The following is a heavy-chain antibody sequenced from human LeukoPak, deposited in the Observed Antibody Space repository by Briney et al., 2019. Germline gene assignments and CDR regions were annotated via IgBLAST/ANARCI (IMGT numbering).Heavy chain of an antibody. D-gene: IGHD3-10*01. J-gene: IGHJ4*02. V-gene: IGHV5-10-1*01. CDR1: GYSFTSNW. CDR3: ARHFSGSYSPLVDY. Sequence: GESLKISCKGSGYSFTSNWISWVRPMPGKGLEWMGRIDPSDSYTNYSPSFQGHVTISADKSFSTVFLQWSSLKASDTAMYYCARHFSGSYSPLVDYWGQGTLVTVSS. CDR2: IDPSDSYT.